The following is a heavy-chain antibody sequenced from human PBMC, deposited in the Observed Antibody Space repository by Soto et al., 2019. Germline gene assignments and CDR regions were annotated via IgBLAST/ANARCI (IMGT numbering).Heavy chain of an antibody. V-gene: IGHV4-39*01. CDR2: IYYSGST. CDR3: AYRYCSSTSCQFRPYWYFDL. J-gene: IGHJ2*01. Sequence: QLQLQESGPGLVKPSETLSLTCTVSGGSISSSSYYWGWIRQPPGKGLEWIGSIYYSGSTYYNPSLKSRVTISVDTSKNQFSLKLSSVTAADTAVYYCAYRYCSSTSCQFRPYWYFDLWGRGTLVTVSS. CDR1: GGSISSSSYY. D-gene: IGHD2-2*01.